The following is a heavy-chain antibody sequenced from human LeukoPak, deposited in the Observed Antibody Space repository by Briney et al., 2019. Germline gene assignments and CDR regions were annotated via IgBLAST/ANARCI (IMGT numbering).Heavy chain of an antibody. CDR3: ARGEDDSSGYYDAFDI. CDR1: GFTFRTYW. Sequence: GGSLRLSCAASGFTFRTYWMSWVRQAPGKGLEWVANIKQDGNEKYYVDSVKGRFTISRDNAKNSLYLQMNSLRAEDTAVYYCARGEDDSSGYYDAFDIWGQGTMVTVSS. J-gene: IGHJ3*02. CDR2: IKQDGNEK. V-gene: IGHV3-7*01. D-gene: IGHD3-22*01.